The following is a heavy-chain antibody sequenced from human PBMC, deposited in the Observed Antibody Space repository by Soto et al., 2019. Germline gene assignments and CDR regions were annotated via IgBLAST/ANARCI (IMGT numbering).Heavy chain of an antibody. CDR3: AREEGVVTTGWFDF. D-gene: IGHD3-3*01. Sequence: SETLSLTCSVSGSSVRSYAWSWIRQAPGKGLEWIGYISYSGSTKYSPSLKSRVTISEDASANQFSLRLSYVTAADTAVYYCAREEGVVTTGWFDFWGPGTAVTVSS. CDR2: ISYSGST. CDR1: GSSVRSYA. V-gene: IGHV4-59*02. J-gene: IGHJ4*02.